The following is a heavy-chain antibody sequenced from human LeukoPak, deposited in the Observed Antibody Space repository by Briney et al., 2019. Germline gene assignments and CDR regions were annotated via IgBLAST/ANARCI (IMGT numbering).Heavy chain of an antibody. D-gene: IGHD3-22*01. CDR1: GFTFSNYW. CDR3: ARDLGYYYDSRGMDV. J-gene: IGHJ6*02. CDR2: IKTDGSEK. V-gene: IGHV3-7*01. Sequence: GGSLRLSCEGSGFTFSNYWMGWVRQAPGKGLQWVANIKTDGSEKYYVDSVKGRFTISRDNAKNSLYLQMNSLRAEDTAVYYCARDLGYYYDSRGMDVWGQGTTVTVSS.